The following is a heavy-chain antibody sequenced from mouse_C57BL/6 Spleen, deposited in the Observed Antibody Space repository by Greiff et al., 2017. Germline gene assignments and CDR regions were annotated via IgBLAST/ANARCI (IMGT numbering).Heavy chain of an antibody. V-gene: IGHV2-6*03. CDR2: IWSDGST. Sequence: QVQLKESGPGLVAPSQSLSITCTVSGFSLTSYGVHWVRPPPGKGLEWLVVIWSDGSTTYNSALKSRLSISKDNSKSQVFLKMNSLQTDDTAMYYCARGATALDYYAMDYWGQGTSVTVSS. CDR1: GFSLTSYG. CDR3: ARGATALDYYAMDY. J-gene: IGHJ4*01. D-gene: IGHD1-2*01.